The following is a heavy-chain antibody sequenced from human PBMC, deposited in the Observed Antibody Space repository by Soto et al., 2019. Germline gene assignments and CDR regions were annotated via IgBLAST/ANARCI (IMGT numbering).Heavy chain of an antibody. V-gene: IGHV4-61*01. D-gene: IGHD1-7*01. CDR2: IYYSGST. CDR1: GGSVSSGSYY. Sequence: PSETLSLTCTVPGGSVSSGSYYWSGIRQPPGKGLEWIGYIYYSGSTNYNPSLKSRVTISVDTSQNQFSLKLSSVTAADTAVYYCARVSRHWNYADDYFDYWGQGTLVTVSS. J-gene: IGHJ4*02. CDR3: ARVSRHWNYADDYFDY.